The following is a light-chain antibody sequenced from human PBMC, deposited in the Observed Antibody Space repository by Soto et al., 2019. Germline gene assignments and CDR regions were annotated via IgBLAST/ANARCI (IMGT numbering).Light chain of an antibody. Sequence: DVQMTQSPSTLSASVGDRVTITCRASQSISSWLAWYQQKPGKAPKLLIYKASSLESGFPSRFSGSGSGKEFTLAISSLQPDDSATYYCQQYNDNWTFGQGTKVDIK. J-gene: IGKJ1*01. CDR2: KAS. CDR1: QSISSW. CDR3: QQYNDNWT. V-gene: IGKV1-5*03.